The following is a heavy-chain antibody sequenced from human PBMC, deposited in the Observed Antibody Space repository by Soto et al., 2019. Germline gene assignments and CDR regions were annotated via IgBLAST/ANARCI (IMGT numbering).Heavy chain of an antibody. D-gene: IGHD3-16*02. CDR2: MSGSGDST. CDR3: AKEYIMFTFGGVINY. CDR1: GFTFSSYA. J-gene: IGHJ4*02. V-gene: IGHV3-23*01. Sequence: EVQLLESGGGLVQPGGYLRLSCAASGFTFSSYAMSWVRQAPGKGLEWVSAMSGSGDSTYYADSVKSRFTIFRDNSKNTVYLQMNSVRAEDTAVYYCAKEYIMFTFGGVINYWGQGTLVTVSS.